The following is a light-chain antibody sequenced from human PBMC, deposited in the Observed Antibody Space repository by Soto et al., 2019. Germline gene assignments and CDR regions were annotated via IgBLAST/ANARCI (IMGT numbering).Light chain of an antibody. Sequence: DIQMTQSPSSVSASVGDTVTITCRASQSITRWFAWYQQKPGGAPRLLIYATSSLQSGTPSRFSADGSGSDFHLTISSLQPEDFATYYCQQATIFPWTSGQGTKVEV. V-gene: IGKV1-12*01. J-gene: IGKJ1*01. CDR2: ATS. CDR1: QSITRW. CDR3: QQATIFPWT.